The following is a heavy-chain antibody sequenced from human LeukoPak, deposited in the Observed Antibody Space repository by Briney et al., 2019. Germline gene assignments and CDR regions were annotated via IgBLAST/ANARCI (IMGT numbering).Heavy chain of an antibody. D-gene: IGHD3-9*01. CDR3: AKHSEDWLLFY. Sequence: GGSLRLSCAASGFTFSSYAMSWVRQAPGKGLEWVSAISGSGGSTYYADSVKGPFTISRDNSKNPLYLQMTSLRAEDTAVYYCAKHSEDWLLFYWGQGTLVTVSS. CDR2: ISGSGGST. CDR1: GFTFSSYA. V-gene: IGHV3-23*01. J-gene: IGHJ4*02.